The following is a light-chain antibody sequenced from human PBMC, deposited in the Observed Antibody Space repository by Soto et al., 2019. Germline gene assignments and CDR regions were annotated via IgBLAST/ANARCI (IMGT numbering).Light chain of an antibody. V-gene: IGLV1-47*02. CDR1: TSSIGRNY. CDR3: AAWDDRLDVYV. CDR2: STS. J-gene: IGLJ1*01. Sequence: QSVLTQPPSASGTPGQRVTISCSGGTSSIGRNYVYWYQQLPGTAPKLVIYSTSQRSSGVPGRFSGSKSGASASLSISGLQSEDEADYYCAAWDDRLDVYVFGTGTKLTVL.